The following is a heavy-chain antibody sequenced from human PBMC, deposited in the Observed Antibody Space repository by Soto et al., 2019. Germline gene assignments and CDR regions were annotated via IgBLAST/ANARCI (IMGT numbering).Heavy chain of an antibody. J-gene: IGHJ5*02. CDR1: GYTFTSYT. CDR2: ISANNGNT. CDR3: ARSLPWFDP. V-gene: IGHV1-18*01. Sequence: QVRLVHSETEVKKPGASVNVSCKASGYTFTSYTISWVRQAPGQGLEWMGWISANNGNTEFAQKFQDRLTMIADTTTSTAYLELRNLRPVDTAVYYCARSLPWFDPWGQGTLVAVSS.